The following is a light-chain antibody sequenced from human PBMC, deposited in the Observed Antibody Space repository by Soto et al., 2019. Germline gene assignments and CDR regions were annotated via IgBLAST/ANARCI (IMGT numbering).Light chain of an antibody. V-gene: IGLV2-14*03. CDR2: DVS. J-gene: IGLJ1*01. Sequence: QSALTQPASVSGSPGQSITISCTGSSSDVGGYNFVSWYQQHPGKVPKLMIYDVSSRPSGVSDRFSGSKSGNTASLTISGLQAEDEGDYYCSSYTSSSTNVFGSGTKVTV. CDR1: SSDVGGYNF. CDR3: SSYTSSSTNV.